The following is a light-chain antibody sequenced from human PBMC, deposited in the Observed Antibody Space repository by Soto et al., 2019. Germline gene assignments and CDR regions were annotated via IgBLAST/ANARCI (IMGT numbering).Light chain of an antibody. CDR1: QSVSSN. J-gene: IGKJ1*01. Sequence: EIVMTQSPATLSVSPGERATLSCRASQSVSSNLAWYQKKPGQAHRLLIYGASTRSTGIPTRFSGSGSGTECTLSISSQQSEDFAVYYCQQYNNWSPESFGQGTKVEIK. V-gene: IGKV3-15*01. CDR3: QQYNNWSPES. CDR2: GAS.